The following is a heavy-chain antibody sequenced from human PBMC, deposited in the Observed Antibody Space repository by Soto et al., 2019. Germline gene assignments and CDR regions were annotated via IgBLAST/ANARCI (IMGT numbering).Heavy chain of an antibody. CDR1: GYIFDNYW. CDR3: ARKQIVVVPAAITYYYGMDV. Sequence: CRGSGYIFDNYWISCVRQMPWKGLEWMGRIDPSDSYTNYSPSFQGHVTISADKSISTAYLQWSSLKASDTAMYYCARKQIVVVPAAITYYYGMDVWGQGTTVSVSS. V-gene: IGHV5-10-1*01. CDR2: IDPSDSYT. D-gene: IGHD2-2*02. J-gene: IGHJ6*02.